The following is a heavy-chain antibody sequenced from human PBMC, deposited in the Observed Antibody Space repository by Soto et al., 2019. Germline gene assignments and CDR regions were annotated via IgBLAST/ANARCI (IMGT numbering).Heavy chain of an antibody. D-gene: IGHD1-1*01. CDR3: ATWHEREHAYDV. CDR1: GLTVSGKKY. V-gene: IGHV3-53*01. Sequence: SLRLSCAASGLTVSGKKYVAWVRQAPGKGLEWVSALYDVDGSFYADSVKGRFTTSSDSSKTTVYLQMNGLRPDDTAVYYCATWHEREHAYDVWGQGTTVTVSS. J-gene: IGHJ3*01. CDR2: LYDVDGS.